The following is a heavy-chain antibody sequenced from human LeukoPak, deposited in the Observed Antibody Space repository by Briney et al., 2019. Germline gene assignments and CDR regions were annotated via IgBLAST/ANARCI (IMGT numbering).Heavy chain of an antibody. CDR3: AKDFAVAGTSFDH. J-gene: IGHJ4*02. D-gene: IGHD6-19*01. V-gene: IGHV3-30*18. CDR2: ISNDGSDK. CDR1: GFTFSSYG. Sequence: GKSPRLSCAASGFTFSSYGMHWVRQAPGKGLEWMAVISNDGSDKYYTDSVKGRFTISRDNSKNTLYLQMNSLRAEDTAVYYCAKDFAVAGTSFDHWGQGTLVTVSS.